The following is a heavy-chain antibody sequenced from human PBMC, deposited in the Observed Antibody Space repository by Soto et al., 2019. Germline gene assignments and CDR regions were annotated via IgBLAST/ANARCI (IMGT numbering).Heavy chain of an antibody. V-gene: IGHV4-34*01. CDR2: INHSGST. CDR1: GGSFSGYY. Sequence: SETLSLTCAVYGGSFSGYYWSWIRQPPGKGLEWIGEINHSGSTNYNPSLKSRVTISVDTSKNQFSLKLSSVTAADTAVYYCARGLSYYDFWSGSHNWFDPWGQGTLVTVSS. J-gene: IGHJ5*02. CDR3: ARGLSYYDFWSGSHNWFDP. D-gene: IGHD3-3*01.